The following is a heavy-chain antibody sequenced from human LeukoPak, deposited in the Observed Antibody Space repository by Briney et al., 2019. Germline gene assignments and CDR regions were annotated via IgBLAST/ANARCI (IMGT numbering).Heavy chain of an antibody. D-gene: IGHD3-3*01. CDR3: ARNDFWSGYLSYYFDY. CDR2: ISSSGTI. J-gene: IGHJ4*02. V-gene: IGHV3-48*01. CDR1: GFTFSSYS. Sequence: GGSLRLSCAASGFTFSSYSMNWVRQAPGKGLEWVSYISSSGTIYYADSVKGRFTISRDNAKNSLYLQMNSLRAEDTAVYYCARNDFWSGYLSYYFDYWGQGTLVTVSS.